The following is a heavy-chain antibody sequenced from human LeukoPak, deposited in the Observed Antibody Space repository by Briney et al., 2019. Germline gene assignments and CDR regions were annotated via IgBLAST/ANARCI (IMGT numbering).Heavy chain of an antibody. CDR1: GFTFSNAW. D-gene: IGHD7-27*01. Sequence: GGSLRLSCAACGFTFSNAWMNWVRQAPGKGLEWVGRIKSRSDGGTTDYVAPVKGRFTISRDDSKHTLYLQVNSLKTEDTAVYYCTTGNWGSFSYWGQGTLVTVSS. J-gene: IGHJ4*02. CDR3: TTGNWGSFSY. CDR2: IKSRSDGGTT. V-gene: IGHV3-15*01.